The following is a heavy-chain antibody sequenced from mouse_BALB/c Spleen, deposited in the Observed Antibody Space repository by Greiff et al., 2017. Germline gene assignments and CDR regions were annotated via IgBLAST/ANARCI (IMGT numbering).Heavy chain of an antibody. CDR1: GYTFTSYW. Sequence: QVQLQQPGAELVKPGASVKLSCKASGYTFTSYWMPWVKQRPGQGLEWIGEINPSNGRTNYNEKFKSKATLTVEKSSSTAYMQLSSLQTEDSAVYYYAKSYEGDAMDYWGQGTSVTVSS. CDR3: AKSYEGDAMDY. J-gene: IGHJ4*01. CDR2: INPSNGRT. D-gene: IGHD2-12*01. V-gene: IGHV1S81*02.